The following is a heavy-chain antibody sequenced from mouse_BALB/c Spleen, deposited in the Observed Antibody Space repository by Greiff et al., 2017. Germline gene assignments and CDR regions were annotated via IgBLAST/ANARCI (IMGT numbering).Heavy chain of an antibody. D-gene: IGHD1-1*01. J-gene: IGHJ2*01. V-gene: IGHV3-6*02. Sequence: EVQRVESGPGLVKPSQSLSLTCSVTGYSITSGYYWNWIRQFPGNNLEWMGYISYDGSNNYNPSLKNRISITRDTSKNQFFLKLNSVTTEDTATYYCARDYGYFDYWGQGTTLTVSS. CDR3: ARDYGYFDY. CDR1: GYSITSGYY. CDR2: ISYDGSN.